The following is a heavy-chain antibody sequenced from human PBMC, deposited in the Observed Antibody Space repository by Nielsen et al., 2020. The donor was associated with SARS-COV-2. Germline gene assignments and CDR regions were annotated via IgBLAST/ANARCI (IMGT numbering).Heavy chain of an antibody. V-gene: IGHV3-30*02. J-gene: IGHJ6*02. D-gene: IGHD6-13*01. CDR2: IWYDGSNK. CDR1: GFDFSDFG. Sequence: GGSLRLSCAVSGFDFSDFGIHWVRQAPGKGLEWVAVIWYDGSNKYYADSVKGRFTISRDNSKNTLYLQMNSLRAEDTAVYYCAKVGGSSWYYYYYGMDVWGQGTTVTVSS. CDR3: AKVGGSSWYYYYYGMDV.